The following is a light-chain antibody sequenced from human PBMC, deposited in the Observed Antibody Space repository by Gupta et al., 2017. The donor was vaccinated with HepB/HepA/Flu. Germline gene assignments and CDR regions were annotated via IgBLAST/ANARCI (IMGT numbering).Light chain of an antibody. J-gene: IGKJ4*02. CDR3: QQCSNCPLT. CDR1: HTVTSN. CDR2: YAS. Sequence: LMQHPPAMLSTSAGEGVTRSCRASHTVTSNLDWYQQKPGQSPRLLIYYASTRATGTPARFSGSGSGTEFTLTISSLQSEDFGVYYCQQCSNCPLTFGGGTKVEIK. V-gene: IGKV3-15*01.